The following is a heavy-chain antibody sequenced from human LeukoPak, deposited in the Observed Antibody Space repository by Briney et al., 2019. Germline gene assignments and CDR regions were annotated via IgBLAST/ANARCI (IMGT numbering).Heavy chain of an antibody. CDR3: ARDRGYFDY. V-gene: IGHV3-53*01. D-gene: IGHD3-10*01. J-gene: IGHJ4*02. CDR1: GSTFSRYA. CDR2: IYSGGST. Sequence: GGSLRLSCAASGSTFSRYAMHWVRQAPGKGLEWVSVIYSGGSTYYADSVKGRFTISRDNSKNTLYLQMNSLRAEDTAVYYCARDRGYFDYWGQGTLVTVSS.